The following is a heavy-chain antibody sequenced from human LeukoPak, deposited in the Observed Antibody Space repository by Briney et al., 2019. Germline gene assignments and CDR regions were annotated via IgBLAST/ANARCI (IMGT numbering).Heavy chain of an antibody. CDR2: IYYGGST. Sequence: SETLSLTCTVSGGSIISYYCSWIRQPPGKVLEWIGYIYYGGSTNYNPSGKGQLTISVDTSKNQFSLKLSFVTAADTAVYYCARVGNYDFWSGYPYYYYMDVWGKGTTVTVSS. J-gene: IGHJ6*03. CDR1: GGSIISYY. D-gene: IGHD3-3*01. CDR3: ARVGNYDFWSGYPYYYYMDV. V-gene: IGHV4-59*01.